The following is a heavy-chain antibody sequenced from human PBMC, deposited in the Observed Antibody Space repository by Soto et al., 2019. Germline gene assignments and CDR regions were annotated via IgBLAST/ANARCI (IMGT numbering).Heavy chain of an antibody. J-gene: IGHJ6*02. CDR2: ISYDGSNK. Sequence: GGSLRLSCAASGFTFSSYGMHWVRQAPGKGLEWVAVISYDGSNKYYADSVKGRFTISRDNSKNTLYLQMNSLRAEDTAVYYCARDSPPDYYYDSSGDSAYGMDVWGQGTTVTVSS. CDR3: ARDSPPDYYYDSSGDSAYGMDV. V-gene: IGHV3-30*03. D-gene: IGHD3-22*01. CDR1: GFTFSSYG.